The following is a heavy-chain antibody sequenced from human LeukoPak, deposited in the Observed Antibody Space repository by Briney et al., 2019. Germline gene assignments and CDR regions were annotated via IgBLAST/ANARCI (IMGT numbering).Heavy chain of an antibody. D-gene: IGHD1-26*01. Sequence: SETLPLTCTVSGYSLNSGYYWGWIRQAPGKGLEWIGNIHHSGSTYYNPSLKSRVTISVDSSKNEFSLKLNSVTAADTAVYYCAKQRGATPYYFDYWGQGTLVTVSS. CDR3: AKQRGATPYYFDY. V-gene: IGHV4-38-2*02. J-gene: IGHJ4*02. CDR1: GYSLNSGYY. CDR2: IHHSGST.